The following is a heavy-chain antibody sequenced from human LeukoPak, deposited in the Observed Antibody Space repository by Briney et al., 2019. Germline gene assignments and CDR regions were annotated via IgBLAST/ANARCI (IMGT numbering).Heavy chain of an antibody. V-gene: IGHV4-61*01. Sequence: PSETLSLTCTVSGGSVSSGSYYWSWIRQPPGKGLEWIGYIYYSGSTNYNPSLKSRVTISVDTSKNQFSLKLSSVTAADTAVYYCARVRGYCSGGSCSRLFDYWGQGTLVTVSS. CDR1: GGSVSSGSYY. CDR2: IYYSGST. CDR3: ARVRGYCSGGSCSRLFDY. J-gene: IGHJ4*02. D-gene: IGHD2-15*01.